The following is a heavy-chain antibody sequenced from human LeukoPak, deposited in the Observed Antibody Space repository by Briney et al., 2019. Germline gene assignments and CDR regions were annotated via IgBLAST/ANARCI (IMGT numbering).Heavy chain of an antibody. D-gene: IGHD4-11*01. CDR3: ARGEMTTLNFDY. CDR1: GGSISSGGYY. Sequence: SETLSLTCTVSGGSISSGGYYWSWIRQPPGKGLEWIGYIYHSGSTYYNPSLKSRVTISVDRSKNQFSLKLSSVTAADTAVYYCARGEMTTLNFDYWGQGTLVTVSS. CDR2: IYHSGST. V-gene: IGHV4-30-2*01. J-gene: IGHJ4*02.